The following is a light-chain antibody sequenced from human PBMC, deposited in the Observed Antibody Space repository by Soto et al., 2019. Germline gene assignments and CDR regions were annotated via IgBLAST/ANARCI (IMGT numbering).Light chain of an antibody. CDR1: QSVSSSY. Sequence: EIVLTQSPGTLSLSPGERATLSCRASQSVSSSYLAWYQQKPGQAPRLLIYGASSRATGIPDRFSGSGSGTDFTLTITRREPEDFAVYYCQQNVSSPPYTFGQGTKREIK. V-gene: IGKV3-20*01. J-gene: IGKJ2*01. CDR3: QQNVSSPPYT. CDR2: GAS.